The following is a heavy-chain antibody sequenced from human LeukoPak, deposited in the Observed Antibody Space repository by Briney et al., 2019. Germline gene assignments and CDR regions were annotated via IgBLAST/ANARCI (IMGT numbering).Heavy chain of an antibody. J-gene: IGHJ6*03. V-gene: IGHV4-34*01. CDR3: ARRALARLYLSDSYYYYMDV. CDR2: INHSGST. CDR1: KASYIGDS. D-gene: IGHD2-15*01. Sequence: SETLSLTCAVSKASYIGDSWSWIRQPPGKGLEWIGEINHSGSTNYNPSLKSRVTISVDTSKNQFSLKLSSVTAADTAVYYCARRALARLYLSDSYYYYMDVWGKGTTVTISS.